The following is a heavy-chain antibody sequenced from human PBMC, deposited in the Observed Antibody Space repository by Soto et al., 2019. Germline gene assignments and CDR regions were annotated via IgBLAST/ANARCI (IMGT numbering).Heavy chain of an antibody. D-gene: IGHD3-3*01. CDR3: ARGITIFGVVNNFDY. Sequence: EGSLRLSCAASGFTFSSYSMNWVRQAPGKGLEWVSSISSSSSYIYYADSVKGRFTISRDNAKNSLYLQMNSLRAEDTAVYYCARGITIFGVVNNFDYWGQGTLVTVSS. V-gene: IGHV3-21*01. CDR2: ISSSSSYI. J-gene: IGHJ4*02. CDR1: GFTFSSYS.